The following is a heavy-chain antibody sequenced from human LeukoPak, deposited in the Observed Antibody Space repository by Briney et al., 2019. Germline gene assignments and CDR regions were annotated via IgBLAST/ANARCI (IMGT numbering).Heavy chain of an antibody. CDR2: VYDSGAA. V-gene: IGHV4-4*02. Sequence: PSGTLSLTCAVSGVSISSSNWWSWFRQSPGKGLEWIGEVYDSGAANYHPSLRSRVTISVDKAKNQFSLKLSSVTAADTAVYYCARVRKTIFGVVNGYYYYMDVWGKGTTVTISS. J-gene: IGHJ6*03. CDR1: GVSISSSNW. CDR3: ARVRKTIFGVVNGYYYYMDV. D-gene: IGHD3-3*01.